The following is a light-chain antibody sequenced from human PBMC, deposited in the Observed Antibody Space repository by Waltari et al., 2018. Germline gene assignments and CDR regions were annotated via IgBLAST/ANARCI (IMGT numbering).Light chain of an antibody. CDR3: LQALQSPLS. CDR2: MGS. V-gene: IGKV2-28*01. J-gene: IGKJ4*01. Sequence: DIVMTQSPLSLSVTPGEPASISCRSTLSLLHINGYNYLDWYLQKPGQSPPLLIYMGSQRASGVPDRFSGNGSGTNFTLTISRVEAEDVGIYYCLQALQSPLSFGGGTKVEIK. CDR1: LSLLHINGYNY.